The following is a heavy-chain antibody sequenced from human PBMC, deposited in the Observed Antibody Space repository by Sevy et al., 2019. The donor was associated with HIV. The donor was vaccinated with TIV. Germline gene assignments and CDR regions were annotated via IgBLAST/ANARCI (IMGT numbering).Heavy chain of an antibody. CDR2: IKSKTDGGTT. D-gene: IGHD2-2*01. Sequence: GGSLRLSCAASGFTFSNAWMSWVRQAPGKGLEWVGHIKSKTDGGTTDYAAPVKGRFTISKDDSKNTLYLQMNSLKTEDTTVYYCTTDLWADCSSTSCSKLDVFAIWGQGTMVTLSS. J-gene: IGHJ3*02. CDR3: TTDLWADCSSTSCSKLDVFAI. CDR1: GFTFSNAW. V-gene: IGHV3-15*01.